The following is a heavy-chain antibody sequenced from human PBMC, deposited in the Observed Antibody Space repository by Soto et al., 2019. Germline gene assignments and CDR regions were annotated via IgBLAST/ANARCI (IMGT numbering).Heavy chain of an antibody. V-gene: IGHV3-30*18. J-gene: IGHJ6*02. Sequence: QVQLVESGGGVVQPGRSLRLSCAASGFTFSSYGMHWVRQAPGKGLEWVAVISYDGSNKYYADSVKGRFTISRDNSKNTLYLQMNSLRAEDTAVYYCAKGSYCTNGVCYTVYYYGMDVWGQGTTVTVSS. CDR2: ISYDGSNK. D-gene: IGHD2-8*01. CDR3: AKGSYCTNGVCYTVYYYGMDV. CDR1: GFTFSSYG.